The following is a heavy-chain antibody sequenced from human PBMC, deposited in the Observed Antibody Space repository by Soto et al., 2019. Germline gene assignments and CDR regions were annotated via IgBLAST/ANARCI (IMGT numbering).Heavy chain of an antibody. CDR1: GGSISSGGYY. V-gene: IGHV4-31*03. CDR3: ARCGYSYGFPHYFDY. D-gene: IGHD5-18*01. CDR2: IYYSGST. Sequence: SETLSLTCTVSGGSISSGGYYWSWIRQHPGKGLEWIGYIYYSGSTYYNPSLKSRVTISVDTSKNQFSLKLSSVTAADTAVYYCARCGYSYGFPHYFDYWGQGTLVTVSS. J-gene: IGHJ4*02.